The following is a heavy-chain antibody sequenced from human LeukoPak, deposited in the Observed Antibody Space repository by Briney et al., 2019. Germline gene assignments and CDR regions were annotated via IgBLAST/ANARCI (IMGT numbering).Heavy chain of an antibody. V-gene: IGHV3-23*01. D-gene: IGHD6-13*01. Sequence: QAVGSLRLSCAASGFTFSSYAMSGVRQAPGKGLEWGSAISGSVGSTYYADSVKGRFTISRDNSKNTLYLQMNSLRAEDTAVYYCAKDREPIGDRGRSSWYRIGGSFDPWGQGTLVTVSS. J-gene: IGHJ5*02. CDR2: ISGSVGST. CDR3: AKDREPIGDRGRSSWYRIGGSFDP. CDR1: GFTFSSYA.